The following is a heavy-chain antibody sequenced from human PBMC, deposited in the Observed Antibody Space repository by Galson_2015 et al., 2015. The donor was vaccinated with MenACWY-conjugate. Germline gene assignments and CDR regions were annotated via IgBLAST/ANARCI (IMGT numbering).Heavy chain of an antibody. J-gene: IGHJ4*02. V-gene: IGHV3-74*01. CDR2: IEADGSYS. CDR3: ARDNNWSFDS. D-gene: IGHD1-1*01. CDR1: GFTFNNYW. Sequence: SLRFSCAASGFTFNNYWMHWVRQPPGKGLEWISYIEADGSYSNYADSVKGRFTISTDNAKNMVYLQMDGLGDEDTAVYFCARDNNWSFDSWGQGTLVTVSS.